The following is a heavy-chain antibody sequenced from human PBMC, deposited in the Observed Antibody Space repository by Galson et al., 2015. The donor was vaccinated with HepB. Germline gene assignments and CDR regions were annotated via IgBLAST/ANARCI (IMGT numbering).Heavy chain of an antibody. J-gene: IGHJ5*02. V-gene: IGHV3-7*03. CDR2: IKQDGNQQ. CDR3: ARAGGDH. Sequence: SLRLSCAASGFTFGDYWMTWVRQAPGKGLQWVANIKQDGNQQYYMDSVKGRFTTSRDNAKNSMFLQMNNLTAEDTVIYYCARAGGDHWGQGTLVTVS. CDR1: GFTFGDYW. D-gene: IGHD4-23*01.